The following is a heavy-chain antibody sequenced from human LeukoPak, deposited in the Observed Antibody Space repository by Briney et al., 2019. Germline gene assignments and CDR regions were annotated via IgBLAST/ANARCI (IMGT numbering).Heavy chain of an antibody. Sequence: SETLSLTCTVSGGSISSYYWSWIRQPAGKGLAWIGRIYSTWSTNYNPSLKSRVTMSVDTSKNQFSLRLRSVTAADTAVYYCARQIASAGTAGFDFWGQGALVTVSS. J-gene: IGHJ4*02. CDR2: IYSTWST. CDR1: GGSISSYY. CDR3: ARQIASAGTAGFDF. D-gene: IGHD6-13*01. V-gene: IGHV4-4*07.